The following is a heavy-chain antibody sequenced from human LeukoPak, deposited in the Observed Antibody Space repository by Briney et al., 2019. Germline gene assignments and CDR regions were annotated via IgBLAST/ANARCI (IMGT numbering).Heavy chain of an antibody. V-gene: IGHV1-8*01. CDR1: GYTFTSYD. CDR3: ARGRAWSDDAFDI. Sequence: ASVKVSCKASGYTFTSYDINRVRQATGQGLEWMGWMNPNSGNTGYAQKFQGRVTMTRNTSISTAYMELSSLRSEDTAVYYCARGRAWSDDAFDIWGQGTMVTVSS. D-gene: IGHD2-15*01. CDR2: MNPNSGNT. J-gene: IGHJ3*02.